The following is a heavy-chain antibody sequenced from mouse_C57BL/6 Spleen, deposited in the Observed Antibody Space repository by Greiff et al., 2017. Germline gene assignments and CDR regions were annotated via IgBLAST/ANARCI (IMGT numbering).Heavy chain of an antibody. Sequence: EVKLMESGGGLVKPGGSLKLSCAASGFTFSDYGMHWVRQAPEKGLEWVAYISSGSSTIYYADTVKGRFTISRDNAKNTLFLQMTSLRSEDTAMYYCARQLVYYFDYWGQGTTLTVSS. CDR3: ARQLVYYFDY. V-gene: IGHV5-17*01. D-gene: IGHD1-1*02. CDR2: ISSGSSTI. J-gene: IGHJ2*01. CDR1: GFTFSDYG.